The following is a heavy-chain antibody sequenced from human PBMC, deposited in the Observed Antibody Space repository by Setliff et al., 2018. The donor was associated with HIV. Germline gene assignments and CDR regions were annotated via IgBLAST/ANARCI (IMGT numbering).Heavy chain of an antibody. CDR3: ARDRSGTSYAGDDAFDI. Sequence: KSSETLSLTCTVSSDSIRFYYWTWIRQPPGKGLEWIGNVYYTGSTNYNPSLKSRITMSVDMSKNQFSLKLSSVTAADTAIYYCARDRSGTSYAGDDAFDIWDQGTMVTVSS. V-gene: IGHV4-59*12. J-gene: IGHJ3*02. D-gene: IGHD3-3*01. CDR2: VYYTGST. CDR1: SDSIRFYY.